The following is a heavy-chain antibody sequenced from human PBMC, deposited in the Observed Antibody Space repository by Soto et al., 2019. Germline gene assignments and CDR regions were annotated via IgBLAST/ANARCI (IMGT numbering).Heavy chain of an antibody. CDR3: AKDRGELQPQDRVYYFDY. J-gene: IGHJ4*02. CDR1: GFTFSSYA. V-gene: IGHV3-23*01. CDR2: ISGSGGST. Sequence: EVQLLESGGGLVQSGVSLRLSCAASGFTFSSYAMTWVRQAPGKGLEWVSAISGSGGSTYYADSVMGRFTISRDNSKNTLDLQMTSLRAEDPAVYYCAKDRGELQPQDRVYYFDYWGQGTLVTVSS. D-gene: IGHD1-26*01.